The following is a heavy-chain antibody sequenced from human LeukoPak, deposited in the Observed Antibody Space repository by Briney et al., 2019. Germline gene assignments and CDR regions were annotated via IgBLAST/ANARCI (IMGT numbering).Heavy chain of an antibody. CDR3: ARQSSGYYYGWFDP. CDR1: GGSILDSTYY. V-gene: IGHV4-39*01. Sequence: SETLSLTCTVSGGSILDSTYYWAWIRDPPGKGLEWIATIFYNGNTHYNPSLKRRVTMSVDTVKTQFSLNLNPVTAADTAVYYCARQSSGYYYGWFDPWGQGTLVTVSS. CDR2: IFYNGNT. J-gene: IGHJ5*02. D-gene: IGHD3-22*01.